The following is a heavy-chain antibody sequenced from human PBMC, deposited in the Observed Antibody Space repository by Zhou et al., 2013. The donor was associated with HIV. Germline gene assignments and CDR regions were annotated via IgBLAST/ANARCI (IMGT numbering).Heavy chain of an antibody. J-gene: IGHJ6*03. CDR3: ARDPQGGSYLVSYMDV. V-gene: IGHV1-69*04. CDR1: GGTFSSYA. Sequence: QVQLVQSGAEVKKPGSSVKVSCKASGGTFSSYAISWVRQAPGQGLEWMGRIIPILGIANYAQKFQGRVTITADKSTSTAYMELSSLRSEDTAVYYCARDPQGGSYLVSYMDVWGKGTTVTVSS. D-gene: IGHD3-16*02. CDR2: IIPILGIA.